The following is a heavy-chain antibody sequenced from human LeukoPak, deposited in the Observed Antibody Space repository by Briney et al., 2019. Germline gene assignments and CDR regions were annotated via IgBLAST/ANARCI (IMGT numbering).Heavy chain of an antibody. D-gene: IGHD3-22*01. J-gene: IGHJ4*02. CDR1: GGSISSSSYY. Sequence: KPSETLSLTCTASGGSISSSSYYWGWIRQPPGKGLEWIGEIYHSGSTNYNPSLKSRVTISVDKSKNQFSLKLSSVTAADTAVYYCARDRYYYDSSGSAGDYWGQGTLVTVSS. CDR2: IYHSGST. V-gene: IGHV4-39*07. CDR3: ARDRYYYDSSGSAGDY.